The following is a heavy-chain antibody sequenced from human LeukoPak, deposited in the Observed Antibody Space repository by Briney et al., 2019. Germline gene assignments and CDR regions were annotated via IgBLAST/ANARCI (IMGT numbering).Heavy chain of an antibody. V-gene: IGHV3-43D*03. CDR1: GFTFDDYA. J-gene: IGHJ6*03. D-gene: IGHD4-17*01. Sequence: GGSLRLSCAASGFTFDDYAMHWVRQAPGKGLEWVSLISWYGGSTYYADSVKGRFTISRDNSKNSLYLQMNSLRAEDTALYYCAKGNYGDYYYYMDVWGKGTTVTVSS. CDR3: AKGNYGDYYYYMDV. CDR2: ISWYGGST.